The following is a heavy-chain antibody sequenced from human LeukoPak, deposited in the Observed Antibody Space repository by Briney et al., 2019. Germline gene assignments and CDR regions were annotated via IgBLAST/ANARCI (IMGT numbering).Heavy chain of an antibody. J-gene: IGHJ4*02. CDR3: ARGPMGGRGFGDSPFDY. CDR2: IIPIFGTA. Sequence: GASVKVSCKASGYTFTSYDISWVRQAPGQGLEWMGRIIPIFGTANYAQKFQGRVTITTDESTSTAYMELSSLRSEDTAVYYCARGPMGGRGFGDSPFDYWGQGTLVTVSS. D-gene: IGHD3-10*01. CDR1: GYTFTSYD. V-gene: IGHV1-69*05.